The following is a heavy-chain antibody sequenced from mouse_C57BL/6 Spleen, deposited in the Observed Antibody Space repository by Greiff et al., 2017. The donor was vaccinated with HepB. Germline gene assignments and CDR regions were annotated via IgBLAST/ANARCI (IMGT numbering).Heavy chain of an antibody. V-gene: IGHV5-9-1*02. J-gene: IGHJ3*01. CDR2: ISSGGDYI. CDR3: TREGDYSNPQAWFAY. CDR1: GFTFSSYA. Sequence: EVKLVESGEGLVKPGGSLKLSCAASGFTFSSYAMSWVRQTPEKRLEWVAYISSGGDYIYYADTVKGRFTISRDNARNTLYLQMSSLKSEDTAMYYGTREGDYSNPQAWFAYWGQGTLVTGAA. D-gene: IGHD2-5*01.